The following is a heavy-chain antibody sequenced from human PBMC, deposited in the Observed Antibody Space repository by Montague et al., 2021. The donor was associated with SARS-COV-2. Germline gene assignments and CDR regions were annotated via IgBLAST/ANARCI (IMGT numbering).Heavy chain of an antibody. CDR2: ISYDGSNK. V-gene: IGHV3-30*18. CDR1: GFTFSSYG. J-gene: IGHJ6*02. CDR3: AKDLRVRYFDWIPRDYYYYGMDV. Sequence: SLRLSCAASGFTFSSYGMHWVRQAPGKGLEWVAVISYDGSNKYYADSVKGRFTISRDNSKNTLYLQMNSLRAEDTAVYYCAKDLRVRYFDWIPRDYYYYGMDVWGQGTTVTASS. D-gene: IGHD3-9*01.